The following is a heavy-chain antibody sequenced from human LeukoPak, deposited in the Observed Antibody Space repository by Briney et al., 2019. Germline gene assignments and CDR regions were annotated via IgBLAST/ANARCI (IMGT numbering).Heavy chain of an antibody. CDR2: ISAYNGNT. CDR3: ARVFPPLGNGDYAGGRSGPWYFDL. D-gene: IGHD4-17*01. CDR1: GYTFTSYG. V-gene: IGHV1-18*01. Sequence: GASVKVSCKASGYTFTSYGISWVRQAPGQGLEWMGRISAYNGNTNYAQKLQGRVTMTTDTSTSTAYMELRSLRSDDTAVYYRARVFPPLGNGDYAGGRSGPWYFDLWGRGTLVTVSS. J-gene: IGHJ2*01.